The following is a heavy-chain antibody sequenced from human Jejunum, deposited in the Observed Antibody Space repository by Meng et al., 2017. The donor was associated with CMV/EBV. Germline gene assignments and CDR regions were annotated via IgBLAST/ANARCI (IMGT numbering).Heavy chain of an antibody. CDR1: FTGND. CDR3: ASRPGAIFGVVIIPNFDY. D-gene: IGHD3-3*01. CDR2: ISGSSGST. Sequence: FTGNDMAGVRQAPGKGLGWVSGISGSSGSTYYADSVKGRFSISRDNSKNTVYLQMNSLGAEDTAVYYCASRPGAIFGVVIIPNFDYWGQGTLVTVSS. J-gene: IGHJ4*02. V-gene: IGHV3-23*01.